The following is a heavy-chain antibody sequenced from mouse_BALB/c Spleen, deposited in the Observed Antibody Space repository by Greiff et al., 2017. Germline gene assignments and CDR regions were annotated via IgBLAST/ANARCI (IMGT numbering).Heavy chain of an antibody. D-gene: IGHD3-1*01. V-gene: IGHV14-4*02. CDR2: IDPENGDT. CDR1: GFNIKDYY. J-gene: IGHJ3*01. CDR3: NAWAARAGFAY. Sequence: VQLQQSGAELVRSGASVKLSCTASGFNIKDYYMHWVKQRPEQGLEWIGWIDPENGDTEYAPKFQGKATMTADTSSTTAYLQLSSLTSEDTAVYYCNAWAARAGFAYWGQGTLVTVSA.